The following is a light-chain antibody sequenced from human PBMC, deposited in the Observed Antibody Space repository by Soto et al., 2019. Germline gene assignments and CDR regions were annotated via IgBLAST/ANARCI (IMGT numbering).Light chain of an antibody. Sequence: QSVLTQPPSVSAAPGQKVTISCSGSSSNIGNNYVSWYQQLPGTAPKLLISENNNRPSGIPDRFSGSKSGTSATLGITGLQSGDEADYYCGTWDSSLSAYVFGPGTKVTVL. CDR3: GTWDSSLSAYV. J-gene: IGLJ1*01. CDR2: ENN. CDR1: SSNIGNNY. V-gene: IGLV1-51*02.